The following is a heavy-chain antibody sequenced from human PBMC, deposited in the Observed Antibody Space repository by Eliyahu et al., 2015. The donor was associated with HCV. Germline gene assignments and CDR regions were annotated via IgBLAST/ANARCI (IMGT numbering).Heavy chain of an antibody. J-gene: IGHJ4*02. CDR2: IKQDGSEK. CDR1: GFXFSSYW. V-gene: IGHV3-7*03. D-gene: IGHD4-17*01. CDR3: ARGRTTVTTPFDY. Sequence: EVQLVESGGGLVQPGGSLRLSCAASGFXFSSYWMSWVRQAPGKGLEWVANIKQDGSEKYYVDSVKGRFTISRDNAKNSLYLQMNSLRAEDTAVYYCARGRTTVTTPFDYWGQGTLVTVSS.